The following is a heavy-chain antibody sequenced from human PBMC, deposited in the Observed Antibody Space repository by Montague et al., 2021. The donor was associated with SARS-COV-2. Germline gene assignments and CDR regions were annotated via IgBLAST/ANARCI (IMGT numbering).Heavy chain of an antibody. J-gene: IGHJ4*02. Sequence: SETLSLTCSVSAGSVNSGTYYWNWIRQPKGKGLEWIGYVYYNGDIKHNPSLKSRVSLSLDTSMNQFSLQLNSLTAADTAVYYCARGASLAGRFDYWGQGILITVSS. V-gene: IGHV4-61*01. CDR2: VYYNGDI. D-gene: IGHD6-19*01. CDR1: AGSVNSGTYY. CDR3: ARGASLAGRFDY.